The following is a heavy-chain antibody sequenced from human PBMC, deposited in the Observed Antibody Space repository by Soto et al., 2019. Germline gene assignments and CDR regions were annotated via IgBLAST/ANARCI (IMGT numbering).Heavy chain of an antibody. D-gene: IGHD3-22*01. J-gene: IGHJ4*02. CDR1: GYTFSTYG. CDR3: ARDRYYYDSSGGPTHY. Sequence: ASVKVSCKASGYTFSTYGISWVRQAPGQGLEWMGWINTHNGNTNYAQNLQGRVTMTADTSTSTAYMELRSLRSDDTAVYYCARDRYYYDSSGGPTHYSCQGTLGTLS. CDR2: INTHNGNT. V-gene: IGHV1-18*01.